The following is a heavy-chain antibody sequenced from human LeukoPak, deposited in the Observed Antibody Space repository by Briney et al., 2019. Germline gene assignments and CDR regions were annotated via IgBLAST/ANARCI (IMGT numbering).Heavy chain of an antibody. CDR1: GYTFTSYG. J-gene: IGHJ3*02. D-gene: IGHD6-13*01. CDR2: ISAYNGNT. CDR3: ARESSSWYAASDFDI. Sequence: GASVKVSCKASGYTFTSYGISWARQAPGQGLEWMGWISAYNGNTNYAQKLQGRVTMTTDTSTSTAYMELRSLRSDDTAVYYCARESSSWYAASDFDIWGQGTMVTVSS. V-gene: IGHV1-18*01.